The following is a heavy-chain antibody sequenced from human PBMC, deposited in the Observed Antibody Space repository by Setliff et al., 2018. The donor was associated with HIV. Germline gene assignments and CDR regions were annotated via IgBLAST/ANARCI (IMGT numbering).Heavy chain of an antibody. CDR1: GFTFNNHE. CDR2: ISGSGSTI. Sequence: HPGGSLRLSCAASGFTFNNHEMNWVRLAPGKGLEWVSYISGSGSTIYYADSVKGRFTISRDNAKNSLYLQMNSLRAEDTAVYYCARERYYGFDVWGQGTTVTVSS. CDR3: ARERYYGFDV. J-gene: IGHJ6*02. V-gene: IGHV3-48*03.